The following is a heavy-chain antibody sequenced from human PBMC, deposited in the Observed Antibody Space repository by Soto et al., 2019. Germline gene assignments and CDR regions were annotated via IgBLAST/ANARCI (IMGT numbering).Heavy chain of an antibody. CDR2: INSDGSMT. D-gene: IGHD4-4*01. J-gene: IGHJ4*02. Sequence: EVQLVESGGGLVQPGGSLRLSCAASGFTCSRYWMHWVRQAPGEGLMWVSRINSDGSMTSYADSVKGRFTISRDNAKNTVYLHMNSLRAEDTARYYCVRGKDQYNTLTYSYYDQRGQGTLVTFSS. CDR1: GFTCSRYW. CDR3: VRGKDQYNTLTYSYYDQ. V-gene: IGHV3-74*01.